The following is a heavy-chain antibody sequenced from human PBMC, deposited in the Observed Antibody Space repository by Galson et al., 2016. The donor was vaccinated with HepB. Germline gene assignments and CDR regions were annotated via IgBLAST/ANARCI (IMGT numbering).Heavy chain of an antibody. CDR3: ARDGDYYDNSGYPLWGLFDY. CDR2: INPSGGST. V-gene: IGHV1-46*01. CDR1: GYTFTNYY. Sequence: SVKVSCKASGYTFTNYYMHWVRQAPGQGLEWMGVINPSGGSTNYAQKFQGRVTVTRDTSTSTVYMELSSLRSEDTAVYYCARDGDYYDNSGYPLWGLFDYWGQGTLVTVSS. J-gene: IGHJ4*02. D-gene: IGHD3-22*01.